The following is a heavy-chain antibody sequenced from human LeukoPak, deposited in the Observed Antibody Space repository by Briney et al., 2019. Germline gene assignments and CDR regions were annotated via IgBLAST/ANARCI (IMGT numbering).Heavy chain of an antibody. Sequence: GGSLRLSCAASGFMFSSYAMSWVRQAPGKGLEWVSDIGGSGGSTYYADSVKGRFTISRDNSKNTLYLQMNSLRAEDTAVYYCAKDHGVVGPEFDPWGQGTLVTVSS. J-gene: IGHJ5*02. CDR1: GFMFSSYA. CDR2: IGGSGGST. V-gene: IGHV3-23*01. CDR3: AKDHGVVGPEFDP. D-gene: IGHD3-22*01.